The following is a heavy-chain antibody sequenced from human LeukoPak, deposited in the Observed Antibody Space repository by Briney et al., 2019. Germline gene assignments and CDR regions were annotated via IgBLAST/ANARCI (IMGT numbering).Heavy chain of an antibody. J-gene: IGHJ4*02. Sequence: SETLSLTCTVSDYSISSGYYWGWIRQPPGKGLEWIGSIYHSGSNYYNPSLKSRVTISVDMSKNHFSLELSSVTAADTAVYYCARLRSPGDFDYWGQGTLVTVSS. CDR3: ARLRSPGDFDY. V-gene: IGHV4-38-2*02. D-gene: IGHD1-26*01. CDR1: DYSISSGYY. CDR2: IYHSGSN.